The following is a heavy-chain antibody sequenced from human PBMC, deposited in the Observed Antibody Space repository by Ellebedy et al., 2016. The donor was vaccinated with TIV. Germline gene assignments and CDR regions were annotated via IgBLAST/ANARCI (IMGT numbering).Heavy chain of an antibody. J-gene: IGHJ3*01. D-gene: IGHD4-23*01. CDR2: INPNSGGT. Sequence: ASVKVSCXASGYTFSGYYIHWVRQAPGQGLEWMGWINPNSGGTNYAQKFQGRVTMTRDTSINTAYMELSSLRSDDTAVYYCVRGWTTVVTPENAFDFWGQGTMVTVSS. CDR3: VRGWTTVVTPENAFDF. CDR1: GYTFSGYY. V-gene: IGHV1-2*02.